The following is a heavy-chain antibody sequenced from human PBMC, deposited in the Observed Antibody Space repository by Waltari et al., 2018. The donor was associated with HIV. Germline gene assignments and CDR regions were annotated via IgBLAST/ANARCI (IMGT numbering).Heavy chain of an antibody. D-gene: IGHD2-21*02. CDR1: GVSVGRSGYY. J-gene: IGHJ3*01. CDR3: ASDLWNFVVLSSSHDAFDV. Sequence: QLQLRESGPRVVKYWETLSLTCNVSGVSVGRSGYYWGWIRQPPGQALEWIGSIYSSGDAYYNPSLGNRVSLSIDTSENHFSLSLTSATVADTATYFCASDLWNFVVLSSSHDAFDVWGPGTVVTVSS. V-gene: IGHV4-39*07. CDR2: IYSSGDA.